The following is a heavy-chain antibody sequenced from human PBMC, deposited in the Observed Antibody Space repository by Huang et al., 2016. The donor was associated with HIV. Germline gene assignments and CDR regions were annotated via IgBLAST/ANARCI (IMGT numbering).Heavy chain of an antibody. Sequence: QVQLVQSGAEVKKPGASVKMSCKTSGYTFTTYYIHWVRQAPGQGLEWMGVINPTGGTTAYEQNFQGRLTMTRDMSASTGQLELRGLRSEDTAIYYCARGYSNGWYGVLEYWGQGTLVAVSS. J-gene: IGHJ4*02. CDR2: INPTGGTT. CDR3: ARGYSNGWYGVLEY. D-gene: IGHD6-19*01. V-gene: IGHV1-46*01. CDR1: GYTFTTYY.